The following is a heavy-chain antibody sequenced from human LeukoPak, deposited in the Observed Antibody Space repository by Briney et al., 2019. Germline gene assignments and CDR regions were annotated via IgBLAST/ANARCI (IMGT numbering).Heavy chain of an antibody. J-gene: IGHJ4*02. CDR3: AREGRGGYYFDY. CDR2: VYSGGST. Sequence: PGGSLRLSCAASGFTVSSNYMSWVRQAPGKGLEWVSVVYSGGSTFYADSVKGRFTISRDKSRNTLYLQVNSLRVEDTAVYYCAREGRGGYYFDYWGQGTLVTVSS. CDR1: GFTVSSNY. V-gene: IGHV3-66*01. D-gene: IGHD5-24*01.